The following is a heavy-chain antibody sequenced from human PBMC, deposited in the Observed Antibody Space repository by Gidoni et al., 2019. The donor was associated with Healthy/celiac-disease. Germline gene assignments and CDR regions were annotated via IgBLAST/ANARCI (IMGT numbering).Heavy chain of an antibody. Sequence: QVQLQESGPGLVEPSQTLSLTCTVSGGSISSGGYYWSWIRQHPGKGLEWIGYIYYSGSTYYNPSLKSRVTISVDTSKNQFSLKLSSVTAADTAVYYCARDSYDSSGAVDYWGQGTLVTVSS. J-gene: IGHJ4*02. CDR3: ARDSYDSSGAVDY. CDR1: GGSISSGGYY. D-gene: IGHD3-22*01. CDR2: IYYSGST. V-gene: IGHV4-31*03.